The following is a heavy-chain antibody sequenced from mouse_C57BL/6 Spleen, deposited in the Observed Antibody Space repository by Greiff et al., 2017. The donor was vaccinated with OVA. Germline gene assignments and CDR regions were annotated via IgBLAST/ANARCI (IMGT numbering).Heavy chain of an antibody. J-gene: IGHJ3*01. D-gene: IGHD2-3*01. V-gene: IGHV1-82*01. CDR2: IYPGDGDT. Sequence: QVQLQQSGPELVKPGASVKISCKASGYAFSSSWMNWVKQRPGKGLEWIGRIYPGDGDTNYNGKFKGKATLTADKSSSTAYMQLSSLTSEDSAVYFCAREDGYYFAYWGQGTLVTVSA. CDR1: GYAFSSSW. CDR3: AREDGYYFAY.